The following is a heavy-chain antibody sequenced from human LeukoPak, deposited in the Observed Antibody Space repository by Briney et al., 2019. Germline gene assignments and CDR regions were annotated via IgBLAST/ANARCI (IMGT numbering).Heavy chain of an antibody. CDR1: GGTFSSYA. CDR2: IIPIFGTA. CDR3: ARGGELIAYFDY. J-gene: IGHJ4*02. V-gene: IGHV1-69*05. D-gene: IGHD1-26*01. Sequence: SVKVSCKASGGTFSSYAISWVRQAPGQGLEWMGGIIPIFGTANYAQKFQGRVTITTDESTSTAYMELSSLRSEDTAVYYCARGGELIAYFDYWGQGTLVTVSS.